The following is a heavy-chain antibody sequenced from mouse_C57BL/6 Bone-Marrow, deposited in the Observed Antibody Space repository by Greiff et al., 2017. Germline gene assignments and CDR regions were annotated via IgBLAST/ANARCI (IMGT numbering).Heavy chain of an antibody. J-gene: IGHJ1*03. CDR3: ASEGSYYSNYEGYIDV. CDR2: IHPNSGST. CDR1: GYTFTSYW. Sequence: QVQLQQPGAELVKPGASVKLSCKASGYTFTSYWMHWVKQRPGQGLEWIGMIHPNSGSTNYNEKFKSKATLTVDKSSSTAYMQLSSLTSEDSAVYYCASEGSYYSNYEGYIDVWGTGTTVTVSS. V-gene: IGHV1-64*01. D-gene: IGHD2-5*01.